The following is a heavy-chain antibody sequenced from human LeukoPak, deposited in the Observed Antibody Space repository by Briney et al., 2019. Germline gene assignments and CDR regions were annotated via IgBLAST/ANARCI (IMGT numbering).Heavy chain of an antibody. CDR2: ISYDGSDK. CDR1: GFTFNSCG. V-gene: IGHV3-30*18. Sequence: GGSLRLSCAASGFTFNSCGMHWGRQAPGKGLEWVAVISYDGSDKDYTGSVKGRFTISRDNSKNTLYLQMNTLRAEDTAVYYCAKSLGRGYSYGLDFWGQGTLVTVSS. D-gene: IGHD5-18*01. CDR3: AKSLGRGYSYGLDF. J-gene: IGHJ4*02.